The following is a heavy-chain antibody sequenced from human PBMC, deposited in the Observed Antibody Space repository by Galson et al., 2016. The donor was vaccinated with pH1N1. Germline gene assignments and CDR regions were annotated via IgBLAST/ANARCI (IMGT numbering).Heavy chain of an antibody. D-gene: IGHD6-6*01. CDR3: ARGNPVPD. Sequence: SLRLSCAASGFTFNSYEMNWFRQAPGKGLEWVSYINGSSGNIRNYADAVKGRFTISRDNAKNSLFLQMNSMRVEDTAIYYCARGNPVPDWGRGTLVTVSS. CDR2: INGSSGNIR. J-gene: IGHJ4*02. V-gene: IGHV3-48*03. CDR1: GFTFNSYE.